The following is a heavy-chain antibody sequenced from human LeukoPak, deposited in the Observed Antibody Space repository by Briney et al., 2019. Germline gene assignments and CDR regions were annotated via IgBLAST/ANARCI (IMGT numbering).Heavy chain of an antibody. V-gene: IGHV3-21*01. CDR2: ISSTSTYI. J-gene: IGHJ1*01. CDR3: ARFETVAAKPIEH. Sequence: PGGSLRLSCAASGLTFSDYSMNWVRQAPGRGLDWASSISSTSTYILYADSVKDRFTISRDNARNSLYLQMNSLRAEDTAVYYCARFETVAAKPIEHWGPGTLVTVSS. D-gene: IGHD6-19*01. CDR1: GLTFSDYS.